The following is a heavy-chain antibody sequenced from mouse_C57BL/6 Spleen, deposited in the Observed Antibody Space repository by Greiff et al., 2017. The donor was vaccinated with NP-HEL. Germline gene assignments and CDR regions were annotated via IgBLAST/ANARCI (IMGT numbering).Heavy chain of an antibody. Sequence: VQLQESGAELVRPGASVTLSCKASGYTFTDYEMHWVKQTPVQGLEWIGAIDPETGGTAYNQKFKGKAILTADKSSSTAYMELRSLTSEDSAVYYCKSGNYYGSGYYDWGQGTTLTVSS. D-gene: IGHD1-1*01. CDR3: KSGNYYGSGYYD. CDR1: GYTFTDYE. J-gene: IGHJ2*01. CDR2: IDPETGGT. V-gene: IGHV1-15*01.